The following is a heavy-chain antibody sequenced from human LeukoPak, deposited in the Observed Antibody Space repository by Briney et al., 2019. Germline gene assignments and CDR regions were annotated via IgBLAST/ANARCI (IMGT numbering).Heavy chain of an antibody. Sequence: SQTLSLTCAISGDSVSSNSAAWNWIRQSPSRGLEWLGRTYYRSKWYNDYALSVKSRLTINPDTSKNQFSLQLNSVTPEDTAVYYCARDVWVKTGDSLDIWGQGTMVTVSS. CDR3: ARDVWVKTGDSLDI. V-gene: IGHV6-1*01. CDR1: GDSVSSNSAA. J-gene: IGHJ3*02. CDR2: TYYRSKWYN. D-gene: IGHD7-27*01.